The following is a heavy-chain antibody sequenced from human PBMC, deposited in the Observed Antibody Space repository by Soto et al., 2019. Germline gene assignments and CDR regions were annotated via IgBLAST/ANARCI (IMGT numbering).Heavy chain of an antibody. Sequence: SETLSLTCTVSGGSISSHYWNWIRQPPGKRLEWIGYFFYSGSTNYNPSLKSRVTISVDTSKNQFSLMLSSVTAADTAVYFCARSYSSSLHFDYWGQGTLVTVSS. CDR1: GGSISSHY. D-gene: IGHD6-13*01. CDR2: FFYSGST. J-gene: IGHJ4*02. V-gene: IGHV4-59*08. CDR3: ARSYSSSLHFDY.